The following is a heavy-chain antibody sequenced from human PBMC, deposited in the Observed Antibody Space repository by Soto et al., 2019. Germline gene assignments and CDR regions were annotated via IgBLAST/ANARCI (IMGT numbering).Heavy chain of an antibody. CDR2: IYSGGST. Sequence: GGSLRLSCAASGFTVSSNYMSWVRQAPGKGLEWVSVIYSGGSTYYADSVKGRFTISRHNSKNTLYLQMNSLRAEDTAVYYCARGGAAAGDYYYYYMDVWGKVTTVTVSS. V-gene: IGHV3-53*04. CDR3: ARGGAAAGDYYYYYMDV. J-gene: IGHJ6*03. CDR1: GFTVSSNY. D-gene: IGHD6-13*01.